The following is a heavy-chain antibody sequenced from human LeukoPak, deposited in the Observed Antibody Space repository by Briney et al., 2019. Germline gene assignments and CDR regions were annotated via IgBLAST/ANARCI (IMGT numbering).Heavy chain of an antibody. Sequence: GGSLRLSCAASGFTFSSYAMHWVRQAPGKGLEWVAVISYDGSNKYYADSVKGRFTISRDNSKNTLYLQMNSLRVEDTAVYYCVRGSLRLPRSTPDYWGQGTLVTVSS. J-gene: IGHJ4*02. V-gene: IGHV3-30-3*01. CDR1: GFTFSSYA. D-gene: IGHD2-21*02. CDR3: VRGSLRLPRSTPDY. CDR2: ISYDGSNK.